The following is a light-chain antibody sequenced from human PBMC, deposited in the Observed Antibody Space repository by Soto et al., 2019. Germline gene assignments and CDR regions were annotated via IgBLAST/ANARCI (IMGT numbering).Light chain of an antibody. J-gene: IGKJ5*01. CDR3: QQLSGYPIT. V-gene: IGKV1-39*01. Sequence: DIQMTQSPSSLSASVGDRVTITCRASQSISSYLNWYQQKPGKAPKLLIYAASSLQSGVPSRFSGSGSGTDFTLIVSSLQPEDFATYYCQQLSGYPITFGQGTRLEIK. CDR2: AAS. CDR1: QSISSY.